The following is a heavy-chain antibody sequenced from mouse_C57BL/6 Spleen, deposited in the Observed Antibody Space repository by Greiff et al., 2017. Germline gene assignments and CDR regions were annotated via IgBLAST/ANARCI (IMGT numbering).Heavy chain of an antibody. D-gene: IGHD2-4*01. J-gene: IGHJ2*01. Sequence: EVKLMESGGGLVKPGGSLKLSCAASGFTFSSYTMSWVRQTPEKRLEWVATISGGGGNTYYPDSVKGRFTISRDNAKNTLYLHMSSLRSEDTALYYCARHDSFDYWGQGTTLTVSS. V-gene: IGHV5-9*01. CDR1: GFTFSSYT. CDR2: ISGGGGNT. CDR3: ARHDSFDY.